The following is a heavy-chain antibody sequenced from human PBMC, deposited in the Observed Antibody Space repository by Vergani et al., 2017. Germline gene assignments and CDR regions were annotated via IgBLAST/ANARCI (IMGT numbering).Heavy chain of an antibody. CDR2: INAGNGNT. V-gene: IGHV1-3*01. Sequence: QVQLVQSGAEVKKPGASVKVSCKASGYTFTSYAMHWVRQAPGQRLEWMGWINAGNGNTKYSQKFQGRVTITRDTSASTAYMELSSLRSEDTAVYYCARHFLAHDSFDYWGQGTLVTVSS. J-gene: IGHJ4*02. CDR1: GYTFTSYA. CDR3: ARHFLAHDSFDY. D-gene: IGHD3-3*02.